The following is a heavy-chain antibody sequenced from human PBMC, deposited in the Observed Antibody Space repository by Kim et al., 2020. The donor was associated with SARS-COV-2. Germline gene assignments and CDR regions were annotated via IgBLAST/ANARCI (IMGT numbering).Heavy chain of an antibody. CDR1: GFTFSSYG. CDR3: ARDVVRGAVAAAGPIDY. CDR2: IWYDGSNK. D-gene: IGHD6-13*01. J-gene: IGHJ4*02. V-gene: IGHV3-33*01. Sequence: GGSLRLSCAASGFTFSSYGMHWVRQAPGKGLEWVAVIWYDGSNKYYADSVKGRFTISRDNSKNTLYLQMNSLRAEDTAVYYCARDVVRGAVAAAGPIDYWGQGTLVTVSS.